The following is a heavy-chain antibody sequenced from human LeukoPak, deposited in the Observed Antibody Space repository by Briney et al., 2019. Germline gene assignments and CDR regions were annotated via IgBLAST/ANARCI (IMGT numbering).Heavy chain of an antibody. V-gene: IGHV6-1*01. CDR3: ARRAYYDILTGYYGFDY. D-gene: IGHD3-9*01. CDR2: AYYRSKWYN. J-gene: IGHJ4*02. Sequence: SQTLSLTCAISGDSVSSNSATWNWIRQSPSRGLEWLGRAYYRSKWYNDYAVSVESRVTINPDTSKNQFSLKLSSVTAADTAVYYCARRAYYDILTGYYGFDYWGQGTLVTVSS. CDR1: GDSVSSNSAT.